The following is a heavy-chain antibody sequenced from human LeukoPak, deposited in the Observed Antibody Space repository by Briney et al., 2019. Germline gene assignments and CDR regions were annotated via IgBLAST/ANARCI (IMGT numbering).Heavy chain of an antibody. Sequence: PGGSLRLSCAASGFTFSSYSMNWVRQAPGKGLEWVSYISSSSSTIYYADSVKGRFTISRDNAKNSLYLQMNSLRAEDTAVYYCARGSTAMVDYWGQGTLVTVSS. CDR1: GFTFSSYS. D-gene: IGHD5-18*01. V-gene: IGHV3-48*04. J-gene: IGHJ4*02. CDR2: ISSSSSTI. CDR3: ARGSTAMVDY.